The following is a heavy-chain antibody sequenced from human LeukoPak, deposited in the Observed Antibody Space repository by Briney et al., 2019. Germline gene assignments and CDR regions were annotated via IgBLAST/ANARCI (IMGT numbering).Heavy chain of an antibody. D-gene: IGHD1-26*01. CDR3: ARVVVGATDRGVDY. J-gene: IGHJ4*02. V-gene: IGHV4-34*01. Sequence: PGGSLRLSCAASGFTFSSDAMSWVRQAPGKGLEWIGEINHSGSTNYNPSLKSRVTISVYTSKNQFSLKLSSVTAADTAVYYCARVVVGATDRGVDYWGQGTLVTVSS. CDR2: INHSGST. CDR1: GFTFSSDA.